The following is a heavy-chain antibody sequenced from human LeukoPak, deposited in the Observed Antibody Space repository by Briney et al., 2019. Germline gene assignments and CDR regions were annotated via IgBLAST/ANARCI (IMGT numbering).Heavy chain of an antibody. CDR3: ARDIVVVPAAPHGSSDFDY. J-gene: IGHJ4*02. D-gene: IGHD2-2*01. Sequence: PGGSLRLSCAASGFTFSSYWMHWVRQAPGKGLVWVSRINSDGSSTSYADSVKGRFTISRDNAKNTLYLQMNSLRAEDTAVYYCARDIVVVPAAPHGSSDFDYWGQGTLVTVSS. CDR1: GFTFSSYW. V-gene: IGHV3-74*01. CDR2: INSDGSST.